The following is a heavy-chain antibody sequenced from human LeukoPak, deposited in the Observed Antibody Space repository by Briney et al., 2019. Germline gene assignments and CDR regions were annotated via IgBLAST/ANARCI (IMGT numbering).Heavy chain of an antibody. D-gene: IGHD6-6*01. CDR2: IRSKANNYAT. V-gene: IGHV3-73*01. CDR1: GFTVSGSA. J-gene: IGHJ4*02. Sequence: GGSLKLSCAASGFTVSGSAMHWVRQASGKGLEWVGRIRSKANNYATAYAASVKGRFTISRDDSKNTAYLQMNSLKTGDTAVYYCTRPAGDSSSSGLNYWGQGTLVTVSS. CDR3: TRPAGDSSSSGLNY.